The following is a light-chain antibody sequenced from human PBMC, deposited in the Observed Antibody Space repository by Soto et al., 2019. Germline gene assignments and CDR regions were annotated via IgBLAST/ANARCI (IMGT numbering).Light chain of an antibody. Sequence: EVLLSRSPVTLSLSPWERATLSCRSSQSVSSSYLAWYQQKPGQAPRLLIYGASSRATGIPDRFSGSGSGTDFTLNIRRLEPEDFPVYYCKQYYRPRWKFGKGNXVEIK. CDR1: QSVSSSY. V-gene: IGKV3-20*01. CDR2: GAS. CDR3: KQYYRPRWK. J-gene: IGKJ1*01.